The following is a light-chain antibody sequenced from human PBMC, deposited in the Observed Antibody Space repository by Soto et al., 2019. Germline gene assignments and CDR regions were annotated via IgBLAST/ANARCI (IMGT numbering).Light chain of an antibody. V-gene: IGKV1-9*01. CDR2: AAS. CDR3: QQLNSYPRT. Sequence: DIQLTQVPSFLSASVGDRVTITCRASQGIRSYLAWYQQKPGKAPKLLIYAASTLQSGVPSRFSGSGSGTEFTLTISSLQPEDFATYYCQQLNSYPRTFGQGTKVEIK. J-gene: IGKJ1*01. CDR1: QGIRSY.